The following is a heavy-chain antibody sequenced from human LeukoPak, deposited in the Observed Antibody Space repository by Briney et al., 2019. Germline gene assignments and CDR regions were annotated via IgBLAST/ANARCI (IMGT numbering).Heavy chain of an antibody. D-gene: IGHD6-6*01. CDR1: GYIFTSYW. CDR3: ARRGRSSSNFDF. CDR2: IDPTDSYT. J-gene: IGHJ4*02. Sequence: GESLKISCKGSGYIFTSYWITWVRQMPGKGLEWMGMIDPTDSYTNYSPSFQGHVTISTDRSISTAYLQWSSLKASDTAIYYCARRGRSSSNFDFWGQGTLVTVSS. V-gene: IGHV5-10-1*01.